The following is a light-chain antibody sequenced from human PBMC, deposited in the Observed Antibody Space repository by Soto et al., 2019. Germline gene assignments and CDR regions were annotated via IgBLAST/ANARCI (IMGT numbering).Light chain of an antibody. Sequence: EIVLTQSPATLSLSPGERATLSCWASQSVNRYLVWYQQKPGQAPRLLMYDASKGATGIPARFSGSWSGTDFTLTISRLEPEDFAVYYCQQYKAFGQGTKGDIK. V-gene: IGKV3-11*01. J-gene: IGKJ1*01. CDR1: QSVNRY. CDR3: QQYKA. CDR2: DAS.